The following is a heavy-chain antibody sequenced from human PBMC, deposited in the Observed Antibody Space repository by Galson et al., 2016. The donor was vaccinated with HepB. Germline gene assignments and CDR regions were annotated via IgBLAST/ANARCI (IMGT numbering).Heavy chain of an antibody. CDR2: ISYDGSNK. CDR3: SRDGSPSSFAFEI. J-gene: IGHJ3*02. Sequence: SLRLSCAASGFTFRSYPMYWVRQAPGKGLDWVAVISYDGSNKYYAVSVKGRFTISRDNSKNTLYLQMNSLRAEDTAVYYCSRDGSPSSFAFEIWGQGTMVTVSS. V-gene: IGHV3-30-3*01. CDR1: GFTFRSYP. D-gene: IGHD6-6*01.